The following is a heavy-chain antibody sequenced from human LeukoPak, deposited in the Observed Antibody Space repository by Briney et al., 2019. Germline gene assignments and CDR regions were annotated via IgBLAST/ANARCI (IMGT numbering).Heavy chain of an antibody. V-gene: IGHV3-30*18. CDR3: AKDRDSGYDYTAFDFDS. D-gene: IGHD5-12*01. CDR1: GFTFSAYG. J-gene: IGHJ5*01. Sequence: RGSLRLSCAASGFTFSAYGLHWVRQAPGKGLEWVALISYDGTNKYYADSVKGRFTISRDNSKNTLYLQINSLRAEDTAVYYCAKDRDSGYDYTAFDFDSWGQGTLVTVSS. CDR2: ISYDGTNK.